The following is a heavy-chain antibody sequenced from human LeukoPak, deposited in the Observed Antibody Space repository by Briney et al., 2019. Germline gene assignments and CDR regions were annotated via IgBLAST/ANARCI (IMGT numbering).Heavy chain of an antibody. Sequence: PSETLSLTCTVSGGSISSYYWSWIRQPPGKGLEWIGYIYYSGSTNYNPSLKSRVTISVDTSKNQFSLKLSSVTAADTAVYYCARVPQSLGYCSSTSCDGDAFDIWGQGTMVTVSS. J-gene: IGHJ3*02. CDR2: IYYSGST. CDR1: GGSISSYY. D-gene: IGHD2-2*01. CDR3: ARVPQSLGYCSSTSCDGDAFDI. V-gene: IGHV4-59*01.